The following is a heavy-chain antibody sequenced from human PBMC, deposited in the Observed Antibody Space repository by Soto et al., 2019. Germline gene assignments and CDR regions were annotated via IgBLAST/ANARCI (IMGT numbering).Heavy chain of an antibody. J-gene: IGHJ6*03. V-gene: IGHV3-7*01. CDR1: GFTFSSYW. CDR3: ARDELEPYYYYYYMDV. CDR2: MKQDGSEK. D-gene: IGHD1-1*01. Sequence: PGGSLILSCAASGFTFSSYWMSWVRQAPGKGLEWVANMKQDGSEKYYVDSVKGRFTISRDNAKNSLYLQMNSLRAEDTAVYYCARDELEPYYYYYYMDVWGKGTTVTVSS.